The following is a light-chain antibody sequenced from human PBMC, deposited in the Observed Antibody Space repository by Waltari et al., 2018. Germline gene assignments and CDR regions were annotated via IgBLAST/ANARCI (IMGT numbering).Light chain of an antibody. Sequence: QSALTQPASVSGSPGQSITISCTGTSSDIGGYSSVSWYQQHPGKAPKLMIYDVTKRPSGVSNRFSGSNSGSTASLTISGLQAEDVADYYCSSYKGSSTLYVFGTGTKVTVL. V-gene: IGLV2-14*01. CDR1: SSDIGGYSS. J-gene: IGLJ1*01. CDR2: DVT. CDR3: SSYKGSSTLYV.